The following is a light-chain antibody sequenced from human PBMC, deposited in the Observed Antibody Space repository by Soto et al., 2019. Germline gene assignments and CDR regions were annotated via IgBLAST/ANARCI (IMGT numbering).Light chain of an antibody. J-gene: IGLJ1*01. Sequence: QSALTQPASVSGSPGQSITISCTGTSSDVGAYYSVSWYQHHPGKAPKLIIYGVTNRPSGVSNRFSGSKSGNTASLTISGLXAEDEAAYHCSSYTSGSSHYVFGTGTKVTLL. CDR2: GVT. CDR3: SSYTSGSSHYV. V-gene: IGLV2-14*01. CDR1: SSDVGAYYS.